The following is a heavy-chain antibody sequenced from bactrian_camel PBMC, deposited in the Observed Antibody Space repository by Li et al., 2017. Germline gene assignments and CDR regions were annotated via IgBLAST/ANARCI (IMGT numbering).Heavy chain of an antibody. CDR3: AVDHRNWFCRSPDY. J-gene: IGHJ4*01. Sequence: HVQLVESGGGSVQAGGSLRLSCASSGYTYSSYCMGWFRQAPGKDREGVATFDSDGRITYADSVKGRFTISKDNAKNTLYLQMNSLKPEDTAMYYCAVDHRNWFCRSPDYWGQGTQVTVS. CDR1: GYTYSSYC. D-gene: IGHD7*01. CDR2: FDSDGRI. V-gene: IGHV3S55*01.